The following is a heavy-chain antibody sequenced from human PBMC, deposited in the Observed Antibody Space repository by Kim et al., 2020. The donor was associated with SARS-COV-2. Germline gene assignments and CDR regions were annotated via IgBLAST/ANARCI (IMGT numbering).Heavy chain of an antibody. V-gene: IGHV3-11*01. J-gene: IGHJ6*02. CDR1: GFTFSDYY. Sequence: GGSLRLSCAASGFTFSDYYMSWIRQAPGKGLEWVSYISSSGSTIYYADSVKGRFTISRDNAKNSLYLQMNSLRAEDTAVYYCASSTPEYDILTGYYRAYYYGMDVWGQGTTVTVSS. CDR2: ISSSGSTI. CDR3: ASSTPEYDILTGYYRAYYYGMDV. D-gene: IGHD3-9*01.